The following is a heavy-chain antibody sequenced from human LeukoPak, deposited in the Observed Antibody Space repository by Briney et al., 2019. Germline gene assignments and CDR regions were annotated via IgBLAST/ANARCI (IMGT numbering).Heavy chain of an antibody. CDR1: GGTFSSYA. Sequence: ASVKVSCKASGGTFSSYAISWVRQAPGQGLEWMGGIIPIFGTANYAQKFQGRVTITTDESTSTAYMELSSLRSEDTAVYYRARGWYCYDSSGYHPPDYWGQGTLVTVSS. J-gene: IGHJ4*02. CDR3: ARGWYCYDSSGYHPPDY. V-gene: IGHV1-69*05. CDR2: IIPIFGTA. D-gene: IGHD3-22*01.